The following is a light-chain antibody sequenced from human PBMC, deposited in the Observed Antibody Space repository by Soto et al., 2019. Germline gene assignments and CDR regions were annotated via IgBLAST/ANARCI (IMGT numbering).Light chain of an antibody. V-gene: IGKV3-20*01. Sequence: EIVMTQSPATLSVSPGERAPLSCRASQSVGSDLAWYQQKPGQAPRLLIHGASSRATGIPDKFSGSGSGTDFTLTISRLEPEDFAVYYCQQYGRPFGQGTKVDI. CDR3: QQYGRP. CDR1: QSVGSD. J-gene: IGKJ1*01. CDR2: GAS.